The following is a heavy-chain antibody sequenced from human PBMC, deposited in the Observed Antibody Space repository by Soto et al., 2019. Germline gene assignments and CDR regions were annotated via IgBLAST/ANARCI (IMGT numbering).Heavy chain of an antibody. V-gene: IGHV4-31*03. CDR1: GGSINSGGYY. D-gene: IGHD3-9*01. Sequence: SETLSLTCTVSGGSINSGGYYWSWIRQHPGKGLEWIGYIYYSGSTYYNPSLKSRVTISVDTSKNQFSLKLSSVTAADTAVYYCARVGFLTGLDFDYWGQGTLVTVSS. CDR2: IYYSGST. J-gene: IGHJ4*02. CDR3: ARVGFLTGLDFDY.